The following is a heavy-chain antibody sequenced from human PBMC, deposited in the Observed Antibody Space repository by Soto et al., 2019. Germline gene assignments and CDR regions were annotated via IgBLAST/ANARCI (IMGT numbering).Heavy chain of an antibody. CDR3: ARGRGITMVRGADFDY. CDR1: GYTFTSYG. Sequence: GASVKVSCKASGYTFTSYGISWVRQAPGQGLEWMGWISAYNGNTNYAQKLQGRVTMTTDTSTSTAYMELRSLRSDDTTVYYCARGRGITMVRGADFDYWGQGTRVTVSS. J-gene: IGHJ4*02. V-gene: IGHV1-18*04. CDR2: ISAYNGNT. D-gene: IGHD3-10*01.